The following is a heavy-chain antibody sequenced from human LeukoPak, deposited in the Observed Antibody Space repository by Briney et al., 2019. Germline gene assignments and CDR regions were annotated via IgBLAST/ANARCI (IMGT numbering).Heavy chain of an antibody. V-gene: IGHV1-18*01. J-gene: IGHJ4*02. Sequence: ASVKVSCKASGYTFTDFGISWVRQAPGHGLEWMGWISTHIGITSYAQNLQGRVTLTTDTSTSTVFMELGGLESDDTAFYYCARDFIEAGASGYWGQGTLVTVSS. CDR1: GYTFTDFG. CDR2: ISTHIGIT. D-gene: IGHD1-26*01. CDR3: ARDFIEAGASGY.